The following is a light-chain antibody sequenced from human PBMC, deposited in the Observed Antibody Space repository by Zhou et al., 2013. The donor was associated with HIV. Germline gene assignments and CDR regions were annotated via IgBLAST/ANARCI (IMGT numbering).Light chain of an antibody. Sequence: DIQMTQSPSSLSASVGDRVTITCRASQSISSYLNWYQQTPGKAPKLLIYAASSLQSGVPLRFSGSGSGTDFSLTISSLQPEDFATYFCQQSYSTPLTFGGGPRWRSN. J-gene: IGKJ4*01. CDR1: QSISSY. V-gene: IGKV1-39*01. CDR2: AAS. CDR3: QQSYSTPLT.